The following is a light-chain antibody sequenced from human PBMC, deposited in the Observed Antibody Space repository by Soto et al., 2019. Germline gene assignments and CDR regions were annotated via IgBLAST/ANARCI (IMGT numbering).Light chain of an antibody. J-gene: IGKJ1*01. CDR3: QQYGRTSWT. V-gene: IGKV3-20*01. CDR1: QSVSTNF. CDR2: GAS. Sequence: EIVLTQSPGTLSLSPGEGATLSCRASQSVSTNFFAWYQQKPGQAPRLLIYGASTRATGIPDRFSGSGSGTHFTLTISILEPEDFAVYYCQQYGRTSWTFGRGTKVEIK.